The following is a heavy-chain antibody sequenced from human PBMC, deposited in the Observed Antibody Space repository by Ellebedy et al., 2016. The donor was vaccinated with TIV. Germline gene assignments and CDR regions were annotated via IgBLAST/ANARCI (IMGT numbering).Heavy chain of an antibody. Sequence: GESLKISCAASGFTFSNYWMSWVRQAPGKGLEWVANIKQDGGEKNFVDSVKGRFTISRDTAKNSMYLQMNSLRAEDTAVYYCARAHKPMVTHNYAMDVWGQGTTVTVSS. CDR2: IKQDGGEK. V-gene: IGHV3-7*01. J-gene: IGHJ6*02. CDR1: GFTFSNYW. CDR3: ARAHKPMVTHNYAMDV. D-gene: IGHD4/OR15-4a*01.